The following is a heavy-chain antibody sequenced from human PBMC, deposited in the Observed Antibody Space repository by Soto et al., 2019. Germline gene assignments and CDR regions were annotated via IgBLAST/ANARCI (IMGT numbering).Heavy chain of an antibody. Sequence: PSETLSLTCAVSGYSISSSNWWGWIRQPPGKGLEWIGYIYYSGSTYYNPSLKSRVTISVDTSKNQFSLKLSSVTAADTAVYYCASWGDYYDSRSYYYYYGMDVWGQGTTVTVSS. CDR2: IYYSGST. V-gene: IGHV4-28*01. CDR3: ASWGDYYDSRSYYYYYGMDV. J-gene: IGHJ6*02. CDR1: GYSISSSNW. D-gene: IGHD3-22*01.